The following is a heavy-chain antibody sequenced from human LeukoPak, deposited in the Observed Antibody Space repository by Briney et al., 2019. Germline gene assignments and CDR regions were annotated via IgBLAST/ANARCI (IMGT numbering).Heavy chain of an antibody. CDR3: TTVSRGSLYGYVWGSYRSDAFDL. J-gene: IGHJ3*01. CDR2: VKSNSDGGST. Sequence: GGSLRLSCAASEFTFTDAWMTWVRQAPGKGLEWVGRVKSNSDGGSTDYAAPVKGRFTISRDDSKNTLYLQMNSLKTEDTAVYYCTTVSRGSLYGYVWGSYRSDAFDLWGQGTMVTVSS. V-gene: IGHV3-15*01. CDR1: EFTFTDAW. D-gene: IGHD3-16*02.